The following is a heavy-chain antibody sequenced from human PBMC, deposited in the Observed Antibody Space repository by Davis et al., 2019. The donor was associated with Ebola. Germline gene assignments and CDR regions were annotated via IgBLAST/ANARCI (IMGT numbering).Heavy chain of an antibody. CDR3: APGERTTASTLGYFDY. V-gene: IGHV1-2*02. J-gene: IGHJ4*02. CDR2: INPNSGGT. Sequence: ASVKVSCKASGYAFTGYYMHWVRQAPGQGLEWMGWINPNSGGTNYAQKFQGRVTMTRDTSTSTAYMELSRLRSDDTAVYYCAPGERTTASTLGYFDYWGQGTLVTVSS. D-gene: IGHD4-11*01. CDR1: GYAFTGYY.